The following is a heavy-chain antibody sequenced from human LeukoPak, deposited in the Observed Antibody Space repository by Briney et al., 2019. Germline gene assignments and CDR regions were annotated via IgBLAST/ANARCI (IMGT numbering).Heavy chain of an antibody. D-gene: IGHD1-1*01. Sequence: GGSLRLSCAASGFTFTTYALNWVRQAPGKGLEWVAVISYDASPEYYADSVKGRFTISRDNSKNTLYLQMNGLRPEDTAVYYCARRGTGTTWRTYYFEYWGQGALVTVSS. V-gene: IGHV3-30*01. CDR1: GFTFTTYA. CDR3: ARRGTGTTWRTYYFEY. J-gene: IGHJ4*02. CDR2: ISYDASPE.